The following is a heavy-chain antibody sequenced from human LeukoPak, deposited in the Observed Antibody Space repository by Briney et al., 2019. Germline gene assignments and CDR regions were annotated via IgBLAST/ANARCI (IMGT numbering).Heavy chain of an antibody. CDR3: ARATDDYGDPYYYYYMDV. J-gene: IGHJ6*03. CDR2: IYYSGST. D-gene: IGHD4-17*01. V-gene: IGHV4-31*03. Sequence: SETLSLTSTVSGGSISSGGYYWSWIRQHPGKGLEWIGYIYYSGSTYYNPSLKSRVTISVDTSKNQFSLKLSSVTAADTAVYYCARATDDYGDPYYYYYMDVWGKGTTVTVSS. CDR1: GGSISSGGYY.